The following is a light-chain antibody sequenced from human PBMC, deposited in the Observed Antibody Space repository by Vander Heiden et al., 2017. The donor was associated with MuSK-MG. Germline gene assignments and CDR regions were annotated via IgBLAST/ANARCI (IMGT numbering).Light chain of an antibody. CDR3: QQDHDVPYT. V-gene: IGKV4-1*01. Sequence: DIVMTQSPDSLSVSLGERATINCKSSQSVLYKSNNRNYLGWYQKNPGQPPKLLFYWASTRESGVPDRFSGSASGTDFTLTISILHAEDVAVYYCQQDHDVPYTFGQGTKMEI. CDR2: WAS. CDR1: QSVLYKSNNRNY. J-gene: IGKJ2*01.